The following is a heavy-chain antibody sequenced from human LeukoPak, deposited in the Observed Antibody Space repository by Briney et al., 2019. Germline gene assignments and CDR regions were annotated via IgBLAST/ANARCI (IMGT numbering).Heavy chain of an antibody. CDR2: INTDGSST. CDR1: GFTFSDAW. Sequence: GSLRLSCAASGFTFSDAWMGWVRQAPGKGLVWVSRINTDGSSTIYVDSVKGRFTISRDNAKNTLYLQMNSLRAEDTAMYYCARNSWPFDYWGQGTLVTVSS. J-gene: IGHJ4*02. V-gene: IGHV3-74*01. CDR3: ARNSWPFDY. D-gene: IGHD2-21*01.